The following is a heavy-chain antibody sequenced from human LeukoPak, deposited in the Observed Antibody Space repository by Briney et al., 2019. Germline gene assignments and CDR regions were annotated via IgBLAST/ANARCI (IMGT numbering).Heavy chain of an antibody. J-gene: IGHJ4*02. CDR2: ISSSSSYI. CDR1: GFTFSSYS. CDR3: ASLGGDSGYDYPLDY. D-gene: IGHD5-12*01. V-gene: IGHV3-21*01. Sequence: GGSLRLSCAASGFTFSSYSMNWVRQAPGKGLEWVSSISSSSSYIYYADSVKGRFTISRDNAKNSLYLQMNSLRAEGTAVYYCASLGGDSGYDYPLDYWGQGTLVTVSS.